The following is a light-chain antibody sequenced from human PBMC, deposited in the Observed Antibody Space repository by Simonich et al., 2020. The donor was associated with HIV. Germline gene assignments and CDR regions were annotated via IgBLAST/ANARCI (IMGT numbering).Light chain of an antibody. Sequence: SYELTQPPSVSVSPGQTARITCSGDALPKKYAYWYQRKSGQAPVLVILDDTKRPSGIPEGFSGSSSGTTATLTISGAQVEDEADYYCYSTDNSGNHRLFGGGTKLTVL. CDR1: ALPKKY. J-gene: IGLJ2*01. V-gene: IGLV3-10*01. CDR2: DDT. CDR3: YSTDNSGNHRL.